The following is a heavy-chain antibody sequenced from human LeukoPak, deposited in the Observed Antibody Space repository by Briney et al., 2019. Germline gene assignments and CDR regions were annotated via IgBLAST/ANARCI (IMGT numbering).Heavy chain of an antibody. CDR1: GFTFSSYG. V-gene: IGHV3-33*01. Sequence: GGSLRLSCAASGFTFSSYGMHWVRQAPGKGLEWVAVIWYDRSNKYYADSVKGRFTISRDNSKNTLYLQMNSLRAEDTAVYYCARLPEGSGWYYFDYWGQGTLVTVSS. CDR2: IWYDRSNK. D-gene: IGHD6-19*01. CDR3: ARLPEGSGWYYFDY. J-gene: IGHJ4*02.